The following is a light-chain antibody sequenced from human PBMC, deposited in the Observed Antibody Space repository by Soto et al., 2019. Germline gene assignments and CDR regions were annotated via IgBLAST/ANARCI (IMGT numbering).Light chain of an antibody. J-gene: IGKJ1*01. CDR3: EQYNSYWT. CDR2: KAT. CDR1: QSISSW. V-gene: IGKV1-5*03. Sequence: DIQMTQSPSTLSASVGDRVTITFRASQSISSWVAWYQQKPWKAAKLLVYKATSLERGVPSRLRGSGSGTEFALTISSLHSDYLATYYCEQYNSYWTFGQGPKVEIK.